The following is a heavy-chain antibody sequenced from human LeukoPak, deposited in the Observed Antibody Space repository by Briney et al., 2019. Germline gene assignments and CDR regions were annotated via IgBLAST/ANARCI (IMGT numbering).Heavy chain of an antibody. CDR2: IIPLFNIP. V-gene: IGHV1-69*10. CDR3: ATYYDSSDVSLREFDY. D-gene: IGHD3-22*01. CDR1: GGSFSTYA. J-gene: IGHJ4*02. Sequence: ASVKVSCKSSGGSFSTYALLWVRQAPGQGLEWMGGIIPLFNIPNYARKFQGRLTITADQSTTTAYMELSSLKSEDTAVYYCATYYDSSDVSLREFDYWGQGTLVTVSS.